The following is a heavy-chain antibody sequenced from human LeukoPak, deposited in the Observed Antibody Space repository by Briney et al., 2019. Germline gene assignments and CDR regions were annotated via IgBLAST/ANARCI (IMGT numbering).Heavy chain of an antibody. CDR1: GFTFSSYG. CDR2: ISYDGSNK. Sequence: GGSLRLSCAASGFTFSSYGMHWVRQAPGKGLEWVAVISYDGSNKYYADSVKGRFTISRDNSKNTLYLQMNSLRAEDTAVYYCAEAFGRYFEDYWGQGTLVTVSS. J-gene: IGHJ4*02. V-gene: IGHV3-30*18. D-gene: IGHD3-9*01. CDR3: AEAFGRYFEDY.